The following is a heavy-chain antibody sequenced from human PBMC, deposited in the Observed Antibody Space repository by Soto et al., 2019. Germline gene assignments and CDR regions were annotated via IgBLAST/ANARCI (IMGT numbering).Heavy chain of an antibody. CDR1: GYSFVYG. CDR2: ISYDGSNK. V-gene: IGHV3-30*18. D-gene: IGHD2-8*01. CDR3: AKAGGKVSTPFDP. J-gene: IGHJ5*02. Sequence: QVQLVESGGGLVQPGGSLRLSCAAGYSFVYGMHWVRQAPGKGLEWVSFISYDGSNKYYADSVKGRFTVSIDNSRNTVFLEMDRLRIEDTAVYYCAKAGGKVSTPFDPWGQGTLVTVSP.